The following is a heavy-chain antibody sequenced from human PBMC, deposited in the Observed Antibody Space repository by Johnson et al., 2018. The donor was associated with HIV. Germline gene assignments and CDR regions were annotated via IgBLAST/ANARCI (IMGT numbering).Heavy chain of an antibody. D-gene: IGHD4-11*01. CDR1: GFTFSSYA. V-gene: IGHV3-30*04. J-gene: IGHJ3*02. CDR3: ATVNYNAFDI. CDR2: ISYDGSNK. Sequence: QVQLVESGGGVVQPGRSLRLSCAASGFTFSSYAMHWVRQAPGKGLEWVAVISYDGSNKYYADSVKGRFTISRDNSKNTLYLQLDSLRAEDTAMFYCATVNYNAFDIWGQGTMVTVSS.